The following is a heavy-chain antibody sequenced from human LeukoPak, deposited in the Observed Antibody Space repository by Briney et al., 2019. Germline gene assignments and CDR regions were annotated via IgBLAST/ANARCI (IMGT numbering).Heavy chain of an antibody. CDR3: ARDLVYYYGSGSANWFDP. D-gene: IGHD3-10*01. V-gene: IGHV1-2*02. CDR2: ISPNSADT. CDR1: GFTFTGYY. J-gene: IGHJ5*02. Sequence: PWASVKVSCKASGFTFTGYYIHWVRQAPGQGLEYMGWISPNSADTSFAQKFRGRVTMTEDTSMNTAYMDLSSLTSDDTAVYYCARDLVYYYGSGSANWFDPWGQGTLVTVSS.